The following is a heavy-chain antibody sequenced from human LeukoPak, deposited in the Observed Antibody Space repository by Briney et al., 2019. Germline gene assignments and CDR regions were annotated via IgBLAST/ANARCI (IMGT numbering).Heavy chain of an antibody. Sequence: PSETLSLTCAVYGGSFSGYYWSWIRQPPGKGLEWIGEINHSGSTNYNPSLKSRVTISVDTSKNQFSLKLSSVTAADTAVYYCAREGRRYGYYYMDVWGKGTTVTISS. CDR1: GGSFSGYY. J-gene: IGHJ6*03. CDR3: AREGRRYGYYYMDV. V-gene: IGHV4-34*01. CDR2: INHSGST. D-gene: IGHD5-18*01.